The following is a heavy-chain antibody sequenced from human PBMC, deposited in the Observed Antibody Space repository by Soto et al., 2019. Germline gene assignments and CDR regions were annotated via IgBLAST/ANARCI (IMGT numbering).Heavy chain of an antibody. CDR3: ASQWIRNERDY. CDR1: GYSISSGYY. D-gene: IGHD5-12*01. V-gene: IGHV4-38-2*01. Sequence: KPSETLSLTCAVSGYSISSGYYWGWIRQPPGKGLEWIGSIFHTGSTYYNPSLKSRVTISVDTSKNQFSLKLSSVTAADTAVYYCASQWIRNERDYWGQGTLVTVSS. CDR2: IFHTGST. J-gene: IGHJ4*02.